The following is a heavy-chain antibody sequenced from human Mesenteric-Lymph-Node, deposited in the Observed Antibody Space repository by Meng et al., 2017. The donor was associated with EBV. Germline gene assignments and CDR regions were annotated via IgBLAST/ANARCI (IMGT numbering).Heavy chain of an antibody. CDR2: IIPIFGTA. V-gene: IGHV1-69*01. Sequence: QVQLVQSGAEVKXPXASVKVSGTASGDTFSNYAISWVRQAPGQGLEWMGGIIPIFGTANYAQKFQGRVTITADESTSTAYMELSSLRSEDTAVYYCATQAGNNSGWSPYYFDYWGQGTLVTVSS. D-gene: IGHD6-19*01. CDR3: ATQAGNNSGWSPYYFDY. CDR1: GDTFSNYA. J-gene: IGHJ4*02.